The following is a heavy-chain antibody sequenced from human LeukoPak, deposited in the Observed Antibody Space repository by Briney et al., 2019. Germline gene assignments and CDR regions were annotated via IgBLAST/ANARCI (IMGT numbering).Heavy chain of an antibody. V-gene: IGHV3-21*01. J-gene: IGHJ1*01. D-gene: IGHD3-22*01. CDR2: ISSSSSYI. Sequence: GGSLRLSCAASGFTFSSYSMNWVRQAPGKGLEWVSSISSSSSYIYYADSVKGRFTISRDNAKNSLYLQMNSLRAEDTAVYYCARDFSGAVRDDSSGYPEYFQHWGQGTLVTVSS. CDR3: ARDFSGAVRDDSSGYPEYFQH. CDR1: GFTFSSYS.